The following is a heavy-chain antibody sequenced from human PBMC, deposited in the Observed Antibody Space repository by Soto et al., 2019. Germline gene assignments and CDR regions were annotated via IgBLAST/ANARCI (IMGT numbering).Heavy chain of an antibody. CDR3: ARDIIAVAGTVPYYYYGMDV. CDR2: ISAYNGNT. V-gene: IGHV1-18*01. Sequence: VASVKVSCKASGYTFTSYGISWVRQVPGQGLEWMGWISAYNGNTNYAQKLQGRVAMTTDTSTSTAYMELRSLRSDDTAVYYCARDIIAVAGTVPYYYYGMDVWGQGTRVTVSS. J-gene: IGHJ6*02. D-gene: IGHD6-19*01. CDR1: GYTFTSYG.